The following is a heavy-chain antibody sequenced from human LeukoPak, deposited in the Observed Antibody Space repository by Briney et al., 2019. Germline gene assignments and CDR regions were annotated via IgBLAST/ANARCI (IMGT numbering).Heavy chain of an antibody. Sequence: GSSVKVSCKASGGTFSSYAISWVRQAPGQGLEWMGGIIPIFGTANYAQKFQGRVTITADESTSTAYMELSSLRSEDTAVDYCAETSWVPPSDYYDNNVDVWGKGTTVTVSS. V-gene: IGHV1-69*01. J-gene: IGHJ6*03. CDR2: IIPIFGTA. D-gene: IGHD1-1*01. CDR3: AETSWVPPSDYYDNNVDV. CDR1: GGTFSSYA.